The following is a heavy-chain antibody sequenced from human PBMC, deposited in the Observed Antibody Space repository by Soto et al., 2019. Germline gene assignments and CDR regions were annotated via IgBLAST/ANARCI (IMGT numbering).Heavy chain of an antibody. CDR2: ISDDGSTA. CDR3: ARGPRVSSTGTGAH. V-gene: IGHV3-74*01. D-gene: IGHD1-1*01. J-gene: IGHJ4*02. Sequence: GGSLRLSSSVSGFTFSAYWMHWVRQVPGKGLTWVSRISDDGSTATYADSVKGRFVISRDNAKNSLYLEMNTLRADDSGLYYCARGPRVSSTGTGAHWGRGTLVT. CDR1: GFTFSAYW.